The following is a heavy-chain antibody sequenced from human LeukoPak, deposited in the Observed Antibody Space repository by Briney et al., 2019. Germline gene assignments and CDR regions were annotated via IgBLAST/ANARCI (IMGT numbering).Heavy chain of an antibody. CDR2: ISYDGSNK. D-gene: IGHD1-26*01. CDR3: ARDQLGATDY. V-gene: IGHV3-30-3*01. CDR1: GFTFSSYA. Sequence: PGRSLRLSCAASGFTFSSYAMHWVRQAPGKGLEWVAGISYDGSNKYYADSVKGRFTISRDNSKNTLYLQMNSLRAEDTAVYYCARDQLGATDYWGQGTLVTVSS. J-gene: IGHJ4*02.